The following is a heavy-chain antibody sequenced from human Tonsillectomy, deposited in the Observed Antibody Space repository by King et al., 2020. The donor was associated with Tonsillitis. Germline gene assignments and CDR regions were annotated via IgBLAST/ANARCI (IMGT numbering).Heavy chain of an antibody. D-gene: IGHD3-3*01. CDR3: ARRISIFDAFDY. Sequence: QLQESGTGLVKPSQTLSLTCTVSGGSISSGGYYWSWIRQHPGKGLEWIGYIYYSGSTYYNPSLKSRVTISVDTSKNQFSLKLSSVTAADTAVYYCARRISIFDAFDYWGQGTLVTVSS. V-gene: IGHV4-31*03. CDR1: GGSISSGGYY. J-gene: IGHJ4*02. CDR2: IYYSGST.